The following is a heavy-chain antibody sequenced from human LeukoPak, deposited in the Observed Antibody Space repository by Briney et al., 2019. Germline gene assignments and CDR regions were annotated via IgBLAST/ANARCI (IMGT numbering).Heavy chain of an antibody. CDR1: GFTFSSYA. Sequence: NPGGSLRLSCAASGFTFSSYAMSWVRQAPGKGLEWVSSISSSSSYIYYADSVKGRFTISRDNAKNSLYLQMNSLRAEDTAVYYCARDRGSSSIEDWFDPWGQGTLVTVSS. CDR2: ISSSSSYI. V-gene: IGHV3-21*01. J-gene: IGHJ5*02. CDR3: ARDRGSSSIEDWFDP. D-gene: IGHD6-13*01.